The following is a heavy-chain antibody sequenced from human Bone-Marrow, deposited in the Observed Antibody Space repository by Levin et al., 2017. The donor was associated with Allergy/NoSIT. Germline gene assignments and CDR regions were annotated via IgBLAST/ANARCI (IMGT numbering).Heavy chain of an antibody. V-gene: IGHV5-51*01. CDR2: IYPGDSDT. Sequence: GESLKISCKGSGYSFTSYWIGWVRQMPGKGLEWMGIIYPGDSDTRYSPSFQGQVTISADKSISTAYLQWSSLKASDTAMYYCARRVGYCSGGSCYSEKYYYYYGMDVWGQGTTVTVSS. CDR1: GYSFTSYW. J-gene: IGHJ6*02. CDR3: ARRVGYCSGGSCYSEKYYYYYGMDV. D-gene: IGHD2-15*01.